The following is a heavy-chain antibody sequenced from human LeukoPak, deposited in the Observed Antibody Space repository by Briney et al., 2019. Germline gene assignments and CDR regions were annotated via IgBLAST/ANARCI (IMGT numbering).Heavy chain of an antibody. CDR2: ISPYNGDT. Sequence: GASVKVSCKASGYTFTNYGIIWVRQGPGQGLEWMGWISPYNGDTNYVQKLQGRVTMTRDTSTSTVYMELSSLRSEDTAVYYCARAPFNYKTEFDPWGQGTLVTVSS. CDR3: ARAPFNYKTEFDP. D-gene: IGHD5-24*01. CDR1: GYTFTNYG. J-gene: IGHJ5*02. V-gene: IGHV1-18*01.